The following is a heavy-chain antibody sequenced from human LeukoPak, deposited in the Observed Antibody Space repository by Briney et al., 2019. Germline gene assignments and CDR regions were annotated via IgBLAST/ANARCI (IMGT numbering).Heavy chain of an antibody. V-gene: IGHV3-30*02. CDR1: GFTFSCYC. D-gene: IGHD6-6*01. Sequence: VQPGGAPRLSCAAAGFTFSCYCMHRGRPAPGKGPGGGAFIRYDGSNKYYTDSVKGRFTISRDNSKNTLYLQMNSLRAEDTAVYYCAKDQYSSSYYFDYWGQGTLVTVSS. J-gene: IGHJ4*02. CDR2: IRYDGSNK. CDR3: AKDQYSSSYYFDY.